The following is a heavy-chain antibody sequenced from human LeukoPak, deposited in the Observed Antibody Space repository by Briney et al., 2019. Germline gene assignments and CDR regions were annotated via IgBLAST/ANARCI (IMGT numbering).Heavy chain of an antibody. V-gene: IGHV4-61*01. CDR2: IYYSGST. CDR1: GGSVSSGSYY. D-gene: IGHD3-22*01. J-gene: IGHJ4*02. CDR3: ARDSSGYYRIDY. Sequence: PSETLSLTCTVSGGSVSSGSYYWSWIRPPPGKGLEWIGYIYYSGSTNYNPSLKSRVTISVDTSKNQFSLKLTSVTAADTAVYYCARDSSGYYRIDYWGQGTLVTVSS.